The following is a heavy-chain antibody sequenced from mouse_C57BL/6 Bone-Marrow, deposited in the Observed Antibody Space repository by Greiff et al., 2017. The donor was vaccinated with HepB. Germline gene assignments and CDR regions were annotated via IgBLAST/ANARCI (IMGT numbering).Heavy chain of an antibody. J-gene: IGHJ1*03. Sequence: VQLKESVAELVRPGASVKLSCTASGFNIKNTYMHWVKQRPEQGLEWIGRIDPANGNTKYAPKFQGKATITADTSSNTAYLQLSSLTSEDTAIYYCARPPYYSNYVWYFDVWGTGTTVTVSS. CDR2: IDPANGNT. D-gene: IGHD2-5*01. CDR3: ARPPYYSNYVWYFDV. V-gene: IGHV14-3*01. CDR1: GFNIKNTY.